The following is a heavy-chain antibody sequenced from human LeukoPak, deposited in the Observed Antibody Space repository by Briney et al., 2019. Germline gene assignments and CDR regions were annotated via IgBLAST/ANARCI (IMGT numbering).Heavy chain of an antibody. CDR3: AKDWAIFGVVTDLFDY. V-gene: IGHV3-33*06. CDR2: IWYDGSNK. D-gene: IGHD3-3*01. J-gene: IGHJ4*02. Sequence: GGSLRLSCAASGVTFSSYGMHWVRQAPGKGLEWVAVIWYDGSNKYYADPVKGRFTISRDNSKNTLYLQMNSLRAEDTAVYYCAKDWAIFGVVTDLFDYWGQGTLVTVSS. CDR1: GVTFSSYG.